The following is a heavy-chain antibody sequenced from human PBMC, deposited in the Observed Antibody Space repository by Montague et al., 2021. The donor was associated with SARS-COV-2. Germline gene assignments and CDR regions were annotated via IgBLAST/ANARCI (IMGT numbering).Heavy chain of an antibody. CDR3: AGAGQHLARYYYYGMDV. CDR2: VYYSRST. V-gene: IGHV4-39*07. CDR1: GDSISSSGYY. J-gene: IGHJ6*02. D-gene: IGHD6-13*01. Sequence: SETLSLTCTVSGDSISSSGYYEWIGPVYYSRSTNYNTSLKSRATITVATSKNQFSLKLSSVTAAATAVYYCAGAGQHLARYYYYGMDVWGQGTTVTVSS.